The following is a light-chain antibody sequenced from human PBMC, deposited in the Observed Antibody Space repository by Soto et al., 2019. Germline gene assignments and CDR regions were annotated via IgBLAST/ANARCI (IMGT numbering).Light chain of an antibody. CDR2: GNS. V-gene: IGLV1-40*01. Sequence: QSVLTQRPSVSGAPGQRVTISCTESSSNIGAGYDVHWYQQLPGTAPKLLIYGNSNRPSGVPDRFSGSKSGTSASLAITGLQAEDEADYYCQSYDSSLTSWVFGAGTKLTVL. J-gene: IGLJ3*02. CDR1: SSNIGAGYD. CDR3: QSYDSSLTSWV.